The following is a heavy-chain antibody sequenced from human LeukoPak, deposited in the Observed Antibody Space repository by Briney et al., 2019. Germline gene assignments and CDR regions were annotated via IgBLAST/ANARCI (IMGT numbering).Heavy chain of an antibody. Sequence: GGSLRLSCAASGFTFSSYGMHWVRQAPGKGLEWVAVISYDGSNKYYADSVKGRFTISRDNSKNTLYLQMNSLRAEDTAVYYCAKVSWIGLRPAPFDYWGQGTLVTVSS. CDR2: ISYDGSNK. CDR3: AKVSWIGLRPAPFDY. V-gene: IGHV3-30*18. CDR1: GFTFSSYG. D-gene: IGHD5-12*01. J-gene: IGHJ4*02.